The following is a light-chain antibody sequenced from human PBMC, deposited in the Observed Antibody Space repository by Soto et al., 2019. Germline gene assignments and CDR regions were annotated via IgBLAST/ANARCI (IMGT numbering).Light chain of an antibody. Sequence: QSVLTQPASVSGSPGQSITISCTGTSSDVGGYNYVSWYQQHPGKAPKLMIYEVSNRPSGVSNRFSGSKSGNTASLTISGLQAEDVADYYCCSITRSSTSVFGTGTKVTVL. V-gene: IGLV2-14*01. CDR3: CSITRSSTSV. CDR1: SSDVGGYNY. CDR2: EVS. J-gene: IGLJ1*01.